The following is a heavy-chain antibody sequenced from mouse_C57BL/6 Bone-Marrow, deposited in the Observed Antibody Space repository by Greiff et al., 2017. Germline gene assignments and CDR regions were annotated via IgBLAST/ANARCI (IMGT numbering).Heavy chain of an antibody. D-gene: IGHD1-1*01. J-gene: IGHJ4*01. CDR3: ARIPTLLPFYYAMDV. CDR2: LWSGGST. CDR1: GFSLTSYG. V-gene: IGHV2-2*01. Sequence: QVQLKESGPGLVQPSQSLSITCTVSGFSLTSYGVHWVRQSPGKGLEWLGVLWSGGSTDYNAAFISRLRISKDNSKSQVFFKMNSLQADDTAIYYCARIPTLLPFYYAMDVWGQGTSVTVPS.